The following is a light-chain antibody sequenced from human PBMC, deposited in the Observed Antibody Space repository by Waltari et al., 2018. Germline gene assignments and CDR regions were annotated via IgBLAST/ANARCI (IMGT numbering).Light chain of an antibody. CDR2: DAS. Sequence: VLTQSPATLSLSPGERAPLSCRARHTVHNYLAWYQQKPGQPPRLLIYDASNRATGIPARFSGSVSETDFTLTISSLEPADFAVYYCQQRNTWPLTFGGGTTVEI. CDR3: QQRNTWPLT. V-gene: IGKV3-11*01. CDR1: HTVHNY. J-gene: IGKJ4*01.